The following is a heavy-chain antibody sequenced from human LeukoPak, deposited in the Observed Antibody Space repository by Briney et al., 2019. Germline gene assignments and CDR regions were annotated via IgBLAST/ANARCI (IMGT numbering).Heavy chain of an antibody. J-gene: IGHJ5*02. D-gene: IGHD4-17*01. Sequence: GGSLRLSCAASGFTVSSNYMSWVRQAPGKGLEWVSVIYSGGSTYYADSVKGRFTISRDNSKNTLYLQMNSLRAEDTAVYYCARETTDNWFDPWGQGTLVTVSS. CDR1: GFTVSSNY. CDR3: ARETTDNWFDP. CDR2: IYSGGST. V-gene: IGHV3-53*01.